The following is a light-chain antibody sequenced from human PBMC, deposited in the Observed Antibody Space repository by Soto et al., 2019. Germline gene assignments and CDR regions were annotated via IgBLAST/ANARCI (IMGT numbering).Light chain of an antibody. CDR1: QGISRW. V-gene: IGKV1-5*01. CDR2: DVS. J-gene: IGKJ5*01. CDR3: QQRSNWPPIT. Sequence: IQMTQSPSTLSASVGDRVTITCRASQGISRWLAWYQQKPGKAPKLLIYDVSTLESGVPSRFSGSGSGTELTLTISSLEPEDFAVYYCQQRSNWPPITFGQGTRLEIK.